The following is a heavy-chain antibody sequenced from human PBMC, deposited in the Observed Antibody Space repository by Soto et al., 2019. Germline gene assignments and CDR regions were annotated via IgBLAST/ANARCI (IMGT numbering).Heavy chain of an antibody. CDR3: TRVRDSNDY. V-gene: IGHV3-48*03. D-gene: IGHD3-22*01. CDR1: GFTFSSYE. J-gene: IGHJ4*02. Sequence: VGSLRLSCVGSGFTFSSYEMNWVRQAPGKGLEWVSNIRSSGRSINYADSVKGRFTISRDNAKNSLYLQMNSLRAEDTAVYYCTRVRDSNDYWGQETLVTVSS. CDR2: IRSSGRSI.